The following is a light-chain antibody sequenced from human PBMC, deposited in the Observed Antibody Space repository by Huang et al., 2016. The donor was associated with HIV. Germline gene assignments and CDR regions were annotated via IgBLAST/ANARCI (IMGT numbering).Light chain of an antibody. V-gene: IGKV1-33*01. J-gene: IGKJ1*01. Sequence: DIQMTQSPSSLSASVGDRVTITCQASQDISTYLNWYQQKPGNAPKVLIYAASNWETGVPSRFSGSGSGTDFTFTISSRQPGDIATYYCQQYDNLPWTFGQGTKVEIK. CDR2: AAS. CDR3: QQYDNLPWT. CDR1: QDISTY.